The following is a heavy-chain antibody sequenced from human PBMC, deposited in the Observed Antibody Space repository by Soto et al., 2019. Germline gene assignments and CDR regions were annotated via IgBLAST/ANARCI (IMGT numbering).Heavy chain of an antibody. V-gene: IGHV4-31*03. Sequence: SETLSLTCTVSGGSTTSGGYYWNWIRQPPGKGLEWIAYIHHSGSNYHNPSLNSRVTISVDTSKNQVSLELSSVTAADTAVYYCAREPYHYDSSGYYDYWGQGTLVTVSS. CDR1: GGSTTSGGYY. CDR2: IHHSGSN. CDR3: AREPYHYDSSGYYDY. J-gene: IGHJ4*02. D-gene: IGHD3-22*01.